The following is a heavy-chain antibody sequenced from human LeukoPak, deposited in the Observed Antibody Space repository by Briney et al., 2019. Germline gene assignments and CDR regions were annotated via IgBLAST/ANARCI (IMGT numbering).Heavy chain of an antibody. CDR2: ISYDGSNK. CDR3: AKGFEYYYDSSDAFDI. D-gene: IGHD3-22*01. CDR1: GFTFSSYG. J-gene: IGHJ3*02. Sequence: AGGSLRLSCAASGFTFSSYGMHWVRQAPGKGLEWVAVISYDGSNKYYADSVKGRFTISRDNSKNTLYLQMNSLRAEDTAVYYCAKGFEYYYDSSDAFDIWGQGTMVTVSS. V-gene: IGHV3-30*18.